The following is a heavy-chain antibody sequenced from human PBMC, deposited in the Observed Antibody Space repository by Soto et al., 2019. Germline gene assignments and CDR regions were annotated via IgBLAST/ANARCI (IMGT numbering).Heavy chain of an antibody. Sequence: GGSLRLSCAASGFTFSSYGMHWVRQAPGKGLEWVAVIWYDGSNKYYADSVKGRFTISRDNSKNTLYLQMNSLRAEDTAVYYCARFPIYYYYGMDVWGQGTTVTV. CDR3: ARFPIYYYYGMDV. V-gene: IGHV3-33*01. CDR1: GFTFSSYG. CDR2: IWYDGSNK. J-gene: IGHJ6*02.